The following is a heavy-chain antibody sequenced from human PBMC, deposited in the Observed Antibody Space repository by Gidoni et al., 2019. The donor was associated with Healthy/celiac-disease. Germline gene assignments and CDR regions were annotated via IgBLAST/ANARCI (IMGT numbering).Heavy chain of an antibody. CDR3: ARHFWGESGWTYYGRYYYYGMDV. J-gene: IGHJ6*02. CDR2: IYHSGST. D-gene: IGHD6-19*01. Sequence: QVQLQESGPGLVTPSGPLSLTCAASGGSLSRSNRLRWVRQPPGKGLEWSGEIYHSGSTNYNPSLKSRVTISVDKSKNQFSLKLSSVTAADTAVYYCARHFWGESGWTYYGRYYYYGMDVWGQGTTVTVSS. CDR1: GGSLSRSNR. V-gene: IGHV4-4*02.